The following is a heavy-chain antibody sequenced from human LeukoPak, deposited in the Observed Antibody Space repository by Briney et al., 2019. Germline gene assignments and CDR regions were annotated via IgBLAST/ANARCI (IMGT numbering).Heavy chain of an antibody. CDR1: GFTFSNAW. CDR2: IKSKTDGGTT. J-gene: IGHJ4*02. D-gene: IGHD3-10*01. CDR3: XXXXLTPYYXXXXXYSXXXX. V-gene: IGHV3-15*01. Sequence: PGGSLRLSCAASGFTFSNAWMSWVRQAPGKGLEWVGRIKSKTDGGTTDYAAPVKGRFTISRDDSKNTLYLQMNSRKTEDTAVXXXXXXXLTPYYXXXXXYSXXXXWXQXTLVTVSS.